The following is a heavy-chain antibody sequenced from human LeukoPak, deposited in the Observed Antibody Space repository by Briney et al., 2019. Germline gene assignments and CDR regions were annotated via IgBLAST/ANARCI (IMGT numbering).Heavy chain of an antibody. Sequence: PGGSLRLSCTASGFAFSSYAMSWVRQAPGVGLEWVSAIDGGGGRTWHADSVRGRFTISRDNSKNTLFMQMNSLRAEDTAVYYCAKYTTYYYDSSGYYLDYWGQGTLVTVSS. J-gene: IGHJ4*02. D-gene: IGHD3-22*01. CDR1: GFAFSSYA. V-gene: IGHV3-23*01. CDR2: IDGGGGRT. CDR3: AKYTTYYYDSSGYYLDY.